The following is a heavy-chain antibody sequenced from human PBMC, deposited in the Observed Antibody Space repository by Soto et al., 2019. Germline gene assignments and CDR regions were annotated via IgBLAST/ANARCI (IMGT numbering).Heavy chain of an antibody. CDR2: IHFSGSA. V-gene: IGHV4-59*08. CDR1: GGSISNYY. CDR3: ARYEQYYPH. D-gene: IGHD3-16*01. Sequence: SETLSLTCTVSGGSISNYYGSWIRQPPGKGLEWIGYIHFSGSANYNPSLKSRVTMSADTSKNQFSLKLTSVTAADTAVYYCARYEQYYPHWGQGTLVTVPQ. J-gene: IGHJ1*01.